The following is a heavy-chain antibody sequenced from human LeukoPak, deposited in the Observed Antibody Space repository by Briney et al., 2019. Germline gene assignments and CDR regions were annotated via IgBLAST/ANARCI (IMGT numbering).Heavy chain of an antibody. D-gene: IGHD3-22*01. V-gene: IGHV4-59*04. CDR3: ARHRYYYDRSGYRDAFDI. Sequence: SETLSLTCTVSGGSISSYYWSWIRQPPGKGVEWLGYISYSGSTYYNPSLKSRVTISVDTSKNQLSLKLNSVTAADTAVYFCARHRYYYDRSGYRDAFDIWGQGTLVTVSS. CDR1: GGSISSYY. CDR2: ISYSGST. J-gene: IGHJ3*02.